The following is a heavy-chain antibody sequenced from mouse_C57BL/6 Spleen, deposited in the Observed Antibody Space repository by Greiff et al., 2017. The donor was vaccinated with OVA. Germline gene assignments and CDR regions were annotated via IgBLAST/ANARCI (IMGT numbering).Heavy chain of an antibody. V-gene: IGHV5-16*01. CDR1: GFTFSDYY. D-gene: IGHD4-1*01. J-gene: IGHJ4*01. Sequence: EVKLVESEGGLVQPGSSMKLSCTASGFTFSDYYMAWVRQVPEKGLEWVANINYDGSSTYYLDSLKSRFIISRDNAKNILYLQMSSLKSEDTATYYCARETGTRAMDYWGQGTSVTVSP. CDR3: ARETGTRAMDY. CDR2: INYDGSST.